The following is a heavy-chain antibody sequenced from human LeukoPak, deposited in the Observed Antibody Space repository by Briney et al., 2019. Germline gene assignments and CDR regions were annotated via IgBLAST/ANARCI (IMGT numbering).Heavy chain of an antibody. V-gene: IGHV3-23*01. CDR3: ARRLDWNDNEDY. J-gene: IGHJ4*02. D-gene: IGHD1-1*01. Sequence: GGSLRLSCAASGFTFSSYAMSWVRQAPGKGLEWVSAISGSGGSTYYADSVKGRFTISRDNSKNTLYLQMNSLRAEDTAVYYCARRLDWNDNEDYWGQGTLVTVSS. CDR1: GFTFSSYA. CDR2: ISGSGGST.